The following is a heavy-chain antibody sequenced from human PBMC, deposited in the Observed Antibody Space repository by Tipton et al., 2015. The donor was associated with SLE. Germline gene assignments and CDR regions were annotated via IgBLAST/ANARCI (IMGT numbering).Heavy chain of an antibody. Sequence: TLSLTCTVSGGSISSHYWSWLRQPPGKGLEWIGYIYYSGSTNYNPSPKSRVTISVDTSKNQFSLKLSSVTAADTAVYYCARDRSRDGYNFDAFDIWGQGTMVTVSS. V-gene: IGHV4-59*11. CDR1: GGSISSHY. CDR2: IYYSGST. D-gene: IGHD5-24*01. J-gene: IGHJ3*02. CDR3: ARDRSRDGYNFDAFDI.